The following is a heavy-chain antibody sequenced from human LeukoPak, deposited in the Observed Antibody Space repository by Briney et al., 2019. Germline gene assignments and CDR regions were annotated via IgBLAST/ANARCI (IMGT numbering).Heavy chain of an antibody. CDR3: ASPKPSGGATYYFDY. Sequence: SETLSLTCTVSGGSISSSSYYWGWIRQPPGKGLEWIGSIYYSGSTYYNPSLKSRVTISVDTSKNQFSLKLSSVTAADTAVYYCASPKPSGGATYYFDYWGQGTLVTVSS. CDR1: GGSISSSSYY. D-gene: IGHD1-26*01. CDR2: IYYSGST. J-gene: IGHJ4*02. V-gene: IGHV4-39*07.